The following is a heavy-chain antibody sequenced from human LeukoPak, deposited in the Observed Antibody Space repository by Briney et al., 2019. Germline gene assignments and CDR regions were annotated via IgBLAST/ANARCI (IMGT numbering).Heavy chain of an antibody. CDR3: ARDGDIVATISAFDI. CDR2: IYYSGST. Sequence: SETLSLTCTVSGGSISSSSYYWGWIRQPPGKGLEWIGSIYYSGSTYYNPSLKSRVTISVDTSKNQFSLKLSSVTAADTAVYYCARDGDIVATISAFDIWGQGTMVTVPS. CDR1: GGSISSSSYY. V-gene: IGHV4-39*07. J-gene: IGHJ3*02. D-gene: IGHD5-12*01.